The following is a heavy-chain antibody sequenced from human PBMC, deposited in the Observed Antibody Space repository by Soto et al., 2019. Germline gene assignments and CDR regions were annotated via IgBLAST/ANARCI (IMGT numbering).Heavy chain of an antibody. CDR2: ITYGGSI. V-gene: IGHV4-31*03. Sequence: SETLSLTCTVSGASITNDDFFWTWVRQRPEKGLEWLAYITYGGSIYYDPSFRSRLTVSIDKSKSQFSLNVRSVTAADTAVYYCAKMERTQLWLLVQNWGQGLLVT. CDR1: GASITNDDFF. CDR3: AKMERTQLWLLVQN. D-gene: IGHD5-18*01. J-gene: IGHJ4*02.